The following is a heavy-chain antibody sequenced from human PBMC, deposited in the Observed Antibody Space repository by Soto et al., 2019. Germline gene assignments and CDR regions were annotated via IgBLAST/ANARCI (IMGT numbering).Heavy chain of an antibody. J-gene: IGHJ6*03. V-gene: IGHV1-2*04. CDR2: INPNSGGT. CDR1: GYTFTGYY. CDR3: ARDYCSGGSCYSGYYYYMDV. D-gene: IGHD2-15*01. Sequence: ASVKVSCKASGYTFTGYYMHWVRQAPGQGLEWMGWINPNSGGTNYAQKFQGWVTMTRDTSISTAYMELSRLRSDDTAVYYCARDYCSGGSCYSGYYYYMDVWGKGTTVTVYS.